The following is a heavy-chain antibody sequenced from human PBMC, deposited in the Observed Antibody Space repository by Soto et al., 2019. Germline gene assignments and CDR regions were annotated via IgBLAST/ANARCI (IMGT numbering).Heavy chain of an antibody. J-gene: IGHJ6*03. CDR1: GFTFSSYG. CDR2: IWYDGSNK. D-gene: IGHD3-3*01. V-gene: IGHV3-33*01. CDR3: ARDRGLLRFFSYMDV. Sequence: GGSLRLSCAASGFTFSSYGMHWVRQAPGKGLEWVAVIWYDGSNKYYADSVKGRFTISRDNSKNTLYLQMNSLRAEDTAVYYCARDRGLLRFFSYMDVWGKGTTVTVSS.